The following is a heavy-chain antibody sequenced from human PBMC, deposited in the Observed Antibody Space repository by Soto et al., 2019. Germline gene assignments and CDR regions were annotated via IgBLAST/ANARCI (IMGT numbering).Heavy chain of an antibody. D-gene: IGHD5-12*01. CDR1: GDSFNDYY. J-gene: IGHJ6*03. CDR2: INPNSGVT. V-gene: IGHV1-2*04. CDR3: ARESGGATATLDYYYFYMDV. Sequence: QVQLVQSGAEVRKPGASVTVSCRSSGDSFNDYYIHWVRQAPGQGLEWMGGINPNSGVTKYAQKFQGWVSMTRDKSIRTVYMQLSRLRSDDTAVYYCARESGGATATLDYYYFYMDVWGTGTTVTVSS.